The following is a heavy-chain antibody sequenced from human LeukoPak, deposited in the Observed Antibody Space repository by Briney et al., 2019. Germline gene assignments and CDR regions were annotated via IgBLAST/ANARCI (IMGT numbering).Heavy chain of an antibody. CDR1: GESFRGYY. V-gene: IGHV4-34*01. CDR3: ARGGYWKFDY. CDR2: INHRGST. D-gene: IGHD2-15*01. Sequence: ASETLSLTCAVYGESFRGYYWSWIRQSPGKGLEWIGEINHRGSTNYNPSLKSRVTVSVDTSKNQFSLKMTSVTAADTAIYYCARGGYWKFDYWGQGAQVTVSS. J-gene: IGHJ4*02.